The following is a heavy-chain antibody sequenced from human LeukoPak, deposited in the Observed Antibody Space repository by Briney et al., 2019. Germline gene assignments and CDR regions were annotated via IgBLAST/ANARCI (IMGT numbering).Heavy chain of an antibody. CDR1: GGSISSGDYY. Sequence: PSQTLSLTCTVSGGSISSGDYYWSWIRQPPGKGLEWIGYIYYSGSTYYNPSLKSRVTISVDTSKNQFSLKLSSVTAAGTAVYYCAVSPGYSYGVDYWGQGTLVTVSS. D-gene: IGHD5-18*01. V-gene: IGHV4-30-4*01. J-gene: IGHJ4*02. CDR3: AVSPGYSYGVDY. CDR2: IYYSGST.